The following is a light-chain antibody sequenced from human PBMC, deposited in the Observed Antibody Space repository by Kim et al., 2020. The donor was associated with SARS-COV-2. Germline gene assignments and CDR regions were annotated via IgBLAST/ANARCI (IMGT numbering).Light chain of an antibody. CDR2: GAS. J-gene: IGKJ2*01. V-gene: IGKV3-20*01. CDR3: QQYASSPYT. Sequence: LSPGERATLSCKTSQSVSSTYFAWYQQKPGQAPRLLIYGASKRATGIPDRFSGRGSGTDFTLTISRLLPEDFAVYYCQQYASSPYTFGQGTKLEI. CDR1: QSVSSTY.